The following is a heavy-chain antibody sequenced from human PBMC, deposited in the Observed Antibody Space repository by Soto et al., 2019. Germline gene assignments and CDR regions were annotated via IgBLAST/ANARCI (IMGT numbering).Heavy chain of an antibody. Sequence: SETLSLTWPLSFGSISSYYLGLILHPPLKGLEWIGYIYYSVGTNYNPSLKSRVTISVDTSKNQFTLKLSSVTAADTAVYYCARLGYCSSTSCPTYYYYMEVWGKGTTVTVSS. V-gene: IGHV4-59*08. D-gene: IGHD2-2*01. CDR2: IYYSVGT. CDR3: ARLGYCSSTSCPTYYYYMEV. CDR1: FGSISSYY. J-gene: IGHJ6*03.